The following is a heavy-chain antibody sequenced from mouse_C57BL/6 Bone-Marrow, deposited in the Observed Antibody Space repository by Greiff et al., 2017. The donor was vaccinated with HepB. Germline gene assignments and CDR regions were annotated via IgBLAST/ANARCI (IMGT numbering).Heavy chain of an antibody. Sequence: EVKVEESGPGMVKPSQSLSLTCTVTGYSITSGYDWHWIRHFPGNKLEWMGYISYSGSTNYNPSLKSRISITHDTSKNHFFLKLNSVTTEDTATYYCARGDDYAWFAYWGQGTLVTVSA. V-gene: IGHV3-1*01. CDR2: ISYSGST. CDR1: GYSITSGYD. CDR3: ARGDDYAWFAY. J-gene: IGHJ3*01. D-gene: IGHD2-4*01.